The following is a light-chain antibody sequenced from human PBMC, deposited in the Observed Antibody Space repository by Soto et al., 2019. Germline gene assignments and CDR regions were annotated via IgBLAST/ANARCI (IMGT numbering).Light chain of an antibody. CDR3: QQYGSSPRT. J-gene: IGKJ1*01. Sequence: EIVLTQSPGTLSLSPGERATLSCRASQSVSSSYLAWHQQKPGQAPRRLIYGASSRATGIPDRFSGSGSGTDFTLTISRLEPEDFAVYYCQQYGSSPRTFGQGTKVEIK. V-gene: IGKV3-20*01. CDR2: GAS. CDR1: QSVSSSY.